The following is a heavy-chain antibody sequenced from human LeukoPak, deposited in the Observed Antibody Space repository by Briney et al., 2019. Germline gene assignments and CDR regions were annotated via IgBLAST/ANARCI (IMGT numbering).Heavy chain of an antibody. CDR3: ARVYCSGGSCYGYLDY. J-gene: IGHJ4*02. D-gene: IGHD2-15*01. Sequence: GGSLRLSCAASGLTFSSYTLNWFGKAPGKGLEWFSSISSGSSYIYYADSVKGRFTISRDNAKNSLNLQMNSLRAEDTAVYYCARVYCSGGSCYGYLDYWGQGTLVTVSS. CDR2: ISSGSSYI. V-gene: IGHV3-21*03. CDR1: GLTFSSYT.